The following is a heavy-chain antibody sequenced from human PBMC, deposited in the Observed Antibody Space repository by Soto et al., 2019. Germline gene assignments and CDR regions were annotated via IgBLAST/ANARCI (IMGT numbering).Heavy chain of an antibody. V-gene: IGHV4-30-4*01. D-gene: IGHD3-10*01. CDR1: GGPISSGDHY. CDR3: ARGNYYGSGTLRFDP. CDR2: VYYSDTT. Sequence: QVQLQESGPGLVKPSETLSLTCTVSGGPISSGDHYWSWIRLPPGKGLEWIGYVYYSDTTSYSPSLKSRVTISLDTSKNQFSLKLNSVTAADTAVYFCARGNYYGSGTLRFDPWGQGTLVTVSS. J-gene: IGHJ5*02.